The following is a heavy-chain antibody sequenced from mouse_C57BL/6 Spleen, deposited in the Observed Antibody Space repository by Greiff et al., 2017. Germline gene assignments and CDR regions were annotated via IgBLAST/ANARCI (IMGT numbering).Heavy chain of an antibody. Sequence: QVQLQQPGAELVRPGSSVKLSCKASGYTFTSYWMDWVKQRPGQGLEWIGNIYPSDSETHYNQKFKDKATLTVDKSSSTAYMQLSSLTSEDSAVYYCARERENWDYFDYWGQGTTRTVSS. CDR3: ARERENWDYFDY. CDR2: IYPSDSET. CDR1: GYTFTSYW. D-gene: IGHD4-1*01. J-gene: IGHJ2*01. V-gene: IGHV1-61*01.